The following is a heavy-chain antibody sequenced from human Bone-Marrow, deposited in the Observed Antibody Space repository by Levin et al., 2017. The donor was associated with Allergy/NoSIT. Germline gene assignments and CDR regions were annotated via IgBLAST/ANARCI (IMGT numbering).Heavy chain of an antibody. Sequence: SETLSLTGKGEGDGRRREKEGGGGRRRGPGKGLQWIATIFYTGTTYYNPSLRGRVTISMDTSKNSFSLSLTSMTAADAAVYYCATLPRGTYDAFDVWGQGTMVAVSS. J-gene: IGHJ3*01. CDR3: ATLPRGTYDAFDV. D-gene: IGHD3-16*01. V-gene: IGHV4-39*02. CDR2: IFYTGTT. CDR1: GDGRRREKEG.